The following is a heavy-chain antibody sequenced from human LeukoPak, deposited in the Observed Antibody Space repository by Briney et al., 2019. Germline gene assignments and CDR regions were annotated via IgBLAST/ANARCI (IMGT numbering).Heavy chain of an antibody. CDR2: IIHNGST. CDR3: ARDAEYQLLRYMDV. CDR1: GGSFSRYY. D-gene: IGHD2-2*01. V-gene: IGHV4-34*12. J-gene: IGHJ6*03. Sequence: SETLSLTCAVYGGSFSRYYWSWIRQPPGKGLEWIGEIIHNGSTNYNPSLKSRVTISVDTSKNQFSLRLRSVTTADTAVYYCARDAEYQLLRYMDVWGKGTTVTVSS.